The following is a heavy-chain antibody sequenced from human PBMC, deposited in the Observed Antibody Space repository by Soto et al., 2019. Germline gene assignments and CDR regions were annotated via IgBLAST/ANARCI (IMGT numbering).Heavy chain of an antibody. CDR1: NYTFTSYG. CDR2: ISANNGYT. J-gene: IGHJ4*02. CDR3: ARESRQWLACDF. D-gene: IGHD6-19*01. Sequence: QIQLVQSGTEVKYPGASVKVSCKASNYTFTSYGFNWVRQAPGQGIEWIGWISANNGYTNYEKKFQGRVTMTTNASTRTAYMELRSLGFDDTAVYYCARESRQWLACDFWGQGTLVSVSS. V-gene: IGHV1-18*01.